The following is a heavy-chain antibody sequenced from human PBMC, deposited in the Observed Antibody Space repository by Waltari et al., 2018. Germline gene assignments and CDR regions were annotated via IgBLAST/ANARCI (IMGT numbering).Heavy chain of an antibody. Sequence: QVQLQQWGAGLLKPSETLSLTCAVYGGSFSGYYWSWIRQPPGKGLEWIGEINHSGSTNYKPSLKSRVTISVDTSKNQFSLKLSSVTAADTAVYYWELTPVYDYVWGSYRYSDYWGQGTLVTVSS. CDR2: INHSGST. D-gene: IGHD3-16*02. V-gene: IGHV4-34*01. CDR3: ELTPVYDYVWGSYRYSDY. J-gene: IGHJ4*02. CDR1: GGSFSGYY.